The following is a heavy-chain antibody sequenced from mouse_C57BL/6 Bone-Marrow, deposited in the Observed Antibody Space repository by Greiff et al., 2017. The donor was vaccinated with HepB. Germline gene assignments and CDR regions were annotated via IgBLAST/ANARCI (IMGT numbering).Heavy chain of an antibody. CDR2: INPGSGGT. V-gene: IGHV1-54*01. J-gene: IGHJ2*01. D-gene: IGHD1-1*01. CDR3: ARGESSYDY. Sequence: LVESGAELVRPGTSVKVSCKASGYAFTNYLIEWIKQRPGQGLEWIGVINPGSGGTNYNEKFKGKATLTADKSSSTAYMQLSSLTSEDSAVYFCARGESSYDYWGQGTTLTVSS. CDR1: GYAFTNYL.